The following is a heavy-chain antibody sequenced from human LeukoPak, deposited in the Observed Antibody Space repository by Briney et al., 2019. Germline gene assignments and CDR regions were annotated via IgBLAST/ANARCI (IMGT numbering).Heavy chain of an antibody. CDR2: IGYAGDT. CDR1: GFAFSSYH. D-gene: IGHD1-26*01. CDR3: AALGDSIY. J-gene: IGHJ4*02. V-gene: IGHV3-13*01. Sequence: PGGSLRLSCAASGFAFSSYHMHWVGQDSGKGLGWVSAIGYAGDTYDADSVKGRFSISREDAKNYFFLPMNSLRAGDTAVYFCAALGDSIYWGQGTLVTVSS.